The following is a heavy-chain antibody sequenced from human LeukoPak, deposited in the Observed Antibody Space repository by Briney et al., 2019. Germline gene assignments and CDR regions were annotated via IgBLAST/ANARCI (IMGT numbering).Heavy chain of an antibody. Sequence: SGGSLRLSCAASGFTFSSYGMHWVRQAPGKGLECVSAISGGGPVTYYTDSVKGRFTISRDNSKNTLYLEMNSLRAEDTAVYYCARRGSSGWYDYWGQGTLVTVSS. CDR3: ARRGSSGWYDY. CDR2: ISGGGPVT. J-gene: IGHJ4*02. CDR1: GFTFSSYG. V-gene: IGHV3-23*01. D-gene: IGHD6-19*01.